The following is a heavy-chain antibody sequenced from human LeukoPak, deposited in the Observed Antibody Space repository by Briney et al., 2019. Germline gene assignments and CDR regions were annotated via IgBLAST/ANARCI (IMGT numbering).Heavy chain of an antibody. CDR2: ISSNGGST. CDR1: GFTFSSYA. V-gene: IGHV3-64D*06. CDR3: VKDSEPQQWLVLHSLDY. Sequence: PGGSLRLSCSASGFTFSSYAMHWVRQAPGKGLEYVSAISSNGGSTYYADSVKGRFTISRDNSKNTLYLQMSSLRAEDTAVYYCVKDSEPQQWLVLHSLDYWGQGTLVTVSS. D-gene: IGHD6-19*01. J-gene: IGHJ4*02.